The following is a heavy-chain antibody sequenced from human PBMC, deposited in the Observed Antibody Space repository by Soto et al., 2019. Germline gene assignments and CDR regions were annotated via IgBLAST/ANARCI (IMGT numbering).Heavy chain of an antibody. V-gene: IGHV1-18*04. J-gene: IGHJ3*02. CDR2: ISAYNGNT. D-gene: IGHD3-22*01. CDR1: GYTFTNYG. CDR3: ARDLDYYDSSGYYYKGAFDI. Sequence: ASVPVSCKASGYTFTNYGISWVRQAHGEGLEWMGWISAYNGNTNYAQKLQGRVNMTPDTSTSTAYMELRSLRSDDTAVYYCARDLDYYDSSGYYYKGAFDIWGQGTMVTLSS.